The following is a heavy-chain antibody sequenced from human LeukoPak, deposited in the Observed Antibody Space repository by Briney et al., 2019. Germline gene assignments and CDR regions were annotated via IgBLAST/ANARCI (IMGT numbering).Heavy chain of an antibody. CDR1: GGSISSSSYY. CDR3: ARRLEYTTGWFDP. Sequence: SETLSLTCTVSGGSISSSSYYWGWIRQPPGKGLEWIGNIYYGGSSFYNPSLKSRVAITVDTSKNHFSLKLSSVTAADTAVYYCARRLEYTTGWFDPWGHRTPVVVAS. J-gene: IGHJ5*02. V-gene: IGHV4-39*02. CDR2: IYYGGSS. D-gene: IGHD4-17*01.